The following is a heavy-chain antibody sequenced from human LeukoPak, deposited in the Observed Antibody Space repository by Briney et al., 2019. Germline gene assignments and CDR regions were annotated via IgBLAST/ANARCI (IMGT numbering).Heavy chain of an antibody. Sequence: GGSLRLSCVVSGFTFTSYSMNWVRQAPGKGLEWVSYISIGSSTRYYADSVKGRFTISRDNAKNSRYLQMNSLRDEDTAVYYCARAMDGWFDPWGQGTLVTVSS. CDR3: ARAMDGWFDP. CDR2: ISIGSSTR. CDR1: GFTFTSYS. D-gene: IGHD3/OR15-3a*01. V-gene: IGHV3-48*02. J-gene: IGHJ5*02.